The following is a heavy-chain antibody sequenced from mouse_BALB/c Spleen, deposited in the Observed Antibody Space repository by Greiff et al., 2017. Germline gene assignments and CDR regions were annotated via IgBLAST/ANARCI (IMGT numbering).Heavy chain of an antibody. CDR2: LYPGNSDT. CDR3: TKDRYYGSSPYYAMDY. J-gene: IGHJ4*01. V-gene: IGHV1-5*01. CDR1: GYTFTSYW. Sequence: EVQLQQSGTVLARPGASVKMSCKASGYTFTSYWMHWVNQRPGQGLEWIGALYPGNSDTGYNQKFKGKARLTAVTSTSTAYMELSSLANEDSAVYYCTKDRYYGSSPYYAMDYWGQGTSVTVSS. D-gene: IGHD1-1*01.